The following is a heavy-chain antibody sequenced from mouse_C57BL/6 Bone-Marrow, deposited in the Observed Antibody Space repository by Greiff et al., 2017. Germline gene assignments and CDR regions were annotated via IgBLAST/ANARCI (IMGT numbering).Heavy chain of an antibody. J-gene: IGHJ3*01. V-gene: IGHV1-54*01. CDR2: INPGSGGT. Sequence: QVQLQQSGAELVRPGTSVKVSCKASGYAFTNYLIEWVKQRPGQGLEWIGVINPGSGGTNYNEKFKGKATLTADKSSSTAYMQLSSLTSEDSAVYFCARSKNCDSWFAYWGQGTLVTVSA. CDR1: GYAFTNYL. CDR3: ARSKNCDSWFAY. D-gene: IGHD4-1*01.